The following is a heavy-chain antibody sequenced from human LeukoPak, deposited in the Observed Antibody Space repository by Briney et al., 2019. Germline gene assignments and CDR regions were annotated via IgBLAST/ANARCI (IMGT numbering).Heavy chain of an antibody. CDR2: IYSGGSGTT. Sequence: GGSLRLSCAASGFTVSSNYMSWVRQAPGKGLEWVSVIYSGGSGTTYYADSVKGRFTISRDNSKNTLYLQMNSLRAEDTAVYYCAREELSYWGQGTLVTVSS. J-gene: IGHJ4*02. D-gene: IGHD1-26*01. CDR3: AREELSY. CDR1: GFTVSSNY. V-gene: IGHV3-53*01.